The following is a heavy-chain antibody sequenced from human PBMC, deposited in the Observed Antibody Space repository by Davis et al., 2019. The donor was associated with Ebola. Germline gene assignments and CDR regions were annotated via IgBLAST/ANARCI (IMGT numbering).Heavy chain of an antibody. Sequence: PGGSLRLSCAASGFTFSSYEMNWVRQAPGKGLEWVSSISSSSSYIYYADSVKGRFTISRDNSKNTLYLQMNSLRAEDTAVYYCARGDGWDWGQGTLVTVSS. V-gene: IGHV3-21*01. CDR2: ISSSSSYI. J-gene: IGHJ4*02. CDR3: ARGDGWD. CDR1: GFTFSSYE. D-gene: IGHD1-26*01.